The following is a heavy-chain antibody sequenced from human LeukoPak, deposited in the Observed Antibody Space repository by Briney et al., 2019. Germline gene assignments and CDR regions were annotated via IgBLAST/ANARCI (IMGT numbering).Heavy chain of an antibody. CDR2: INPSGGST. D-gene: IGHD4-17*01. V-gene: IGHV1-46*01. CDR1: GYTFTSYY. J-gene: IGHJ6*03. CDR3: ASPYGDYGVLNAYYMDV. Sequence: ASVKVSCKATGYTFTSYYMHWVRQAPGQGLEWMGIINPSGGSTSYAQKFQGRVTMTRDMSTSTVYMELSSLRSEDTAVYYCASPYGDYGVLNAYYMDVWGKGTTVTVSS.